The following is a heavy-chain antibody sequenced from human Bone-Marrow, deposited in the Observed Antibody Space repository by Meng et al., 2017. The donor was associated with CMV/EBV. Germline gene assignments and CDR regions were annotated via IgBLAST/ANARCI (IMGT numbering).Heavy chain of an antibody. V-gene: IGHV3-21*01. CDR2: ISASSTFI. Sequence: GESLKISCAASGFTFSSSSMNWVRQAPGKGLEWVSSISASSTFIYYAESVQGRFTISRDNAKNSLYLQMNSLRAEDTAVYYCVLVATSTFDYWGQGARVTVYS. D-gene: IGHD5-12*01. CDR3: VLVATSTFDY. CDR1: GFTFSSSS. J-gene: IGHJ4*02.